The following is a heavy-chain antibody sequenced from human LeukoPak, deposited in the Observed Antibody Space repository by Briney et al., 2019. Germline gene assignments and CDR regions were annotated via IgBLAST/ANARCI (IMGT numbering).Heavy chain of an antibody. CDR3: ARGRIARLTYVSDI. CDR2: INHSGST. CDR1: GGSLSDYY. Sequence: PSETLSLTCGVYGGSLSDYYWSWIRQPPGKGLEWIGEINHSGSTNYNPSLKSRVTISEDTSKNQFSLKLDSVTAADTAVYYCARGRIARLTYVSDIWGQGTMVTVAS. V-gene: IGHV4-34*01. D-gene: IGHD2-15*01. J-gene: IGHJ3*02.